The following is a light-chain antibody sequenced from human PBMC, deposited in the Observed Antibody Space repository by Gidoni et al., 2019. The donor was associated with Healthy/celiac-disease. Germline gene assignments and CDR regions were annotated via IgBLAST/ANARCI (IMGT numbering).Light chain of an antibody. Sequence: IQMTQSPSSLSASVGDRVTITCRASQSISSYLNWYQQKPGKAPKLLIYAASSLQSGVPSRFSGRGSGTDFTITISSLQPEDFATYYWQQSYSTPPTFGQGTKLEIK. CDR1: QSISSY. CDR3: QQSYSTPPT. CDR2: AAS. J-gene: IGKJ2*01. V-gene: IGKV1-39*01.